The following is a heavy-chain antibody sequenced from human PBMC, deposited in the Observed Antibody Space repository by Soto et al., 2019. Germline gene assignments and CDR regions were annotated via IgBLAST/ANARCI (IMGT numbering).Heavy chain of an antibody. CDR3: ARVGDISSSSPTYYFDY. D-gene: IGHD6-6*01. Sequence: LSLTCSVSGGSISSGDYYWSWVRQPPGKGLEWIGYIYYTGSTYYNPSLKSRLSLSVDTSKNQFSLKLSSVTAADTAVYYCARVGDISSSSPTYYFDYWGQGTLVTVSS. CDR2: IYYTGST. V-gene: IGHV4-30-4*01. CDR1: GGSISSGDYY. J-gene: IGHJ4*02.